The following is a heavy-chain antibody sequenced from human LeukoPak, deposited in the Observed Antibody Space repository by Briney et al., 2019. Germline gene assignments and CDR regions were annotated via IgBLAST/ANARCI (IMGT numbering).Heavy chain of an antibody. J-gene: IGHJ4*02. D-gene: IGHD2-2*01. CDR3: AKYGLGYCGGTTCYGSDY. CDR1: GFTFSSYG. Sequence: PGRSLRLSCAASGFTFSSYGMHWVRQAPGKGLEWVAVMSYDGSSKYYADSVKGRFTISRDNSKNTLYLQMNSLRAEDTAVYYCAKYGLGYCGGTTCYGSDYWGQGTLVTLSS. V-gene: IGHV3-30*18. CDR2: MSYDGSSK.